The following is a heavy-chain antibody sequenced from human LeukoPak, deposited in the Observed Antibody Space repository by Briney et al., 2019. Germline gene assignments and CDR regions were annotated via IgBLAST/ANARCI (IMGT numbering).Heavy chain of an antibody. D-gene: IGHD4-23*01. CDR2: ISGGGGST. J-gene: IGHJ3*02. Sequence: GGSLRLSCAASGFTFNNFAMSWVRQAPGKGLEWVSDISGGGGSTYYADSVKGRFTISRDNSRNTLSLQMNSLRAEDTAVYYCARVSVSVGSGAFDIWGEGTMVTVSS. V-gene: IGHV3-23*01. CDR1: GFTFNNFA. CDR3: ARVSVSVGSGAFDI.